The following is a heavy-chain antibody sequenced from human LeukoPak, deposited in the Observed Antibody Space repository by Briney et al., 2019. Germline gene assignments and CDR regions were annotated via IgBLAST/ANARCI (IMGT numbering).Heavy chain of an antibody. J-gene: IGHJ5*02. D-gene: IGHD2-2*01. CDR1: GFTFNIYG. CDR3: AKSHVVVSGAISNWFDP. Sequence: PGRSLRPSCAASGFTFNIYGMHWVRQAPGKGLEWVAVIWYDGSKAYYADSVKGRFSVSRDNSKNTLYLQMSSLRAEDTAMYYCAKSHVVVSGAISNWFDPWGQGTLVTVSS. V-gene: IGHV3-33*06. CDR2: IWYDGSKA.